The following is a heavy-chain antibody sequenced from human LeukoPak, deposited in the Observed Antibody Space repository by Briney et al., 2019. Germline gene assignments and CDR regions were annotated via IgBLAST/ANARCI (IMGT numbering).Heavy chain of an antibody. CDR2: IYYSGST. Sequence: SETLSLTCTVSGGSISSYYWSWIRQPPGKGLEWIGYIYYSGSTNYNPSLKSRVTISVDTPKNQFSLKLSSVTAADTAVYYCARHYSNYGWFDPWGQGTLVTVSS. V-gene: IGHV4-59*08. CDR1: GGSISSYY. J-gene: IGHJ5*02. D-gene: IGHD4-11*01. CDR3: ARHYSNYGWFDP.